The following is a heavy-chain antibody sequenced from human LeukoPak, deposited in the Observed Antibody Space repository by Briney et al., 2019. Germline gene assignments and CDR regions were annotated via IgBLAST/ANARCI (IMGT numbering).Heavy chain of an antibody. V-gene: IGHV3-48*03. CDR3: ATASGSWYRYYFDS. J-gene: IGHJ4*02. D-gene: IGHD6-13*01. CDR2: ISSASNMI. Sequence: GGSLRLSCAASGLTFSSYEMNWVRQAPGKGLEWISYISSASNMIYYAESVKGRFTISRDNTKNSLYLQMNSLRAEDTAVYYCATASGSWYRYYFDSWGQGILVTVSS. CDR1: GLTFSSYE.